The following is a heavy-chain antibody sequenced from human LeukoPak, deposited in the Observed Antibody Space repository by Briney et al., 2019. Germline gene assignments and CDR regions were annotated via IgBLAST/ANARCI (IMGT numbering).Heavy chain of an antibody. CDR2: INHSGST. V-gene: IGHV4-34*01. D-gene: IGHD2-15*01. J-gene: IGHJ4*02. CDR3: ARGRYCSGGSCYYDY. Sequence: SETLSLTCAVYGGSFSGYYWSWIRQPPGKGLEWIGEINHSGSTNYNPSLKSRVTISVDTSKSQFSLKLSSVTAADTAVYYCARGRYCSGGSCYYDYWGQGTLVTVSS. CDR1: GGSFSGYY.